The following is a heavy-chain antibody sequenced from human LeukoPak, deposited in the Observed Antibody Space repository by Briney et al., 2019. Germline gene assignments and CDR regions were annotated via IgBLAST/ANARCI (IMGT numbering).Heavy chain of an antibody. J-gene: IGHJ3*02. CDR2: IYYSGST. V-gene: IGHV4-59*08. Sequence: PSETLSLTCTVSGGSISSYYWSWIRQPPGKGLEWIGYIYYSGSTNYNPSLKSRVTTSVDTSKNQFSLKLSSVTAADTAVYCCARLTYYYDSSGYSPDAFDIWGQGTMVTVSS. D-gene: IGHD3-22*01. CDR3: ARLTYYYDSSGYSPDAFDI. CDR1: GGSISSYY.